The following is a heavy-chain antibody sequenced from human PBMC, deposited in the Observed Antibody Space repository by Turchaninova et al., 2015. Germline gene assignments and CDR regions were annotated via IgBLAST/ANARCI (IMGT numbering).Heavy chain of an antibody. CDR2: IYYLGST. J-gene: IGHJ6*02. Sequence: QVYLQESGPGLVRPSETLSLTCTVSGGSMNTYYWNWIRQAPGKGREVIGYIYYLGSTSYNPSLQRRVHLSINFSKSTLSPKFNLAMKLTSATASDTAVYYCARAYCDGDCLASAGMDVWGQGTTVTVSS. CDR3: ARAYCDGDCLASAGMDV. D-gene: IGHD2-21*02. CDR1: GGSMNTYY. V-gene: IGHV4-59*08.